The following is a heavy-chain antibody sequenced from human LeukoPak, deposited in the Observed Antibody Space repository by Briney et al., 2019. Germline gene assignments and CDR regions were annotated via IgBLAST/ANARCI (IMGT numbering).Heavy chain of an antibody. CDR2: ISWNSGTM. CDR3: TKDKEYYYDSSGYCLQY. Sequence: GGSLRLSCEASGFKFVDYAMHWVRQAPGKGLEWVSGISWNSGTMGYADSVRGRFIISRDNTKKSLYLQMDSLRVEDTALYYCTKDKEYYYDSSGYCLQYWGRGTQVTVSS. D-gene: IGHD3-22*01. J-gene: IGHJ4*02. CDR1: GFKFVDYA. V-gene: IGHV3-9*01.